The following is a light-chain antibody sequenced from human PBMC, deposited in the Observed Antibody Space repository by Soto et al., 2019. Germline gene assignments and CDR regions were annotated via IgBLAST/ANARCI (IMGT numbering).Light chain of an antibody. CDR3: SSYTSSGTHNYV. CDR2: DVS. Sequence: QSVLTQPASVSGSPGQSITISCTGTSSDVGGYNYVSWYQQHPGKAPKLMIYDVSNRPSGVSNRFSGSKSGNTASLTISGLQAEDEADYYCSSYTSSGTHNYVFGTGTKVTV. V-gene: IGLV2-14*01. CDR1: SSDVGGYNY. J-gene: IGLJ1*01.